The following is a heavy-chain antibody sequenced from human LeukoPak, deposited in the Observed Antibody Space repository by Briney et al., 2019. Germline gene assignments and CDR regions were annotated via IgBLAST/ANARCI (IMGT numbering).Heavy chain of an antibody. D-gene: IGHD4-17*01. CDR1: GYSFTKFW. V-gene: IGHV5-51*01. J-gene: IGHJ5*02. Sequence: GESLKISCKGSGYSFTKFWIGWVRQMPGKGLEWMGIIYPGDSGTRYSPSFQGQVTISADKSISTAYLQWSSLKASDTAMYYCARHPDYGDYNWFDPWGQGTLVTVSS. CDR3: ARHPDYGDYNWFDP. CDR2: IYPGDSGT.